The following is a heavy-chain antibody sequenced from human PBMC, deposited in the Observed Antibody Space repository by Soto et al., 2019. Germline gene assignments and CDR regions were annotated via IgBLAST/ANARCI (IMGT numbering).Heavy chain of an antibody. J-gene: IGHJ6*02. V-gene: IGHV4-30-4*01. CDR3: ARDTDGSGSPYYYYGMDV. Sequence: PSETLSLTSTASGGSISSNDYYWSWFRQPPGKALEYIGYIFYSGSTYYNPSLKTRVIMSVDTSKNQFSLNLSSVSAADTAMYYCARDTDGSGSPYYYYGMDVWGQGTTVTVSS. CDR1: GGSISSNDYY. D-gene: IGHD3-10*01. CDR2: IFYSGST.